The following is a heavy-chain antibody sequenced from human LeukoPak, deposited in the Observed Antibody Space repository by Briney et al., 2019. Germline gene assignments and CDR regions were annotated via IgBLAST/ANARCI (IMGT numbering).Heavy chain of an antibody. J-gene: IGHJ4*02. CDR2: ILTNGNT. Sequence: TPSETLSLTCTVSGGSINGYFWSWMRQPAGEGLEWIGRILTNGNTDYNPSLNSRVTMSMDTSRNQFSLKLGSVSAADTAVYYCARSARVEPGTGYYFDSWGRGTLVTVSS. CDR3: ARSARVEPGTGYYFDS. D-gene: IGHD2-15*01. CDR1: GGSINGYF. V-gene: IGHV4-4*07.